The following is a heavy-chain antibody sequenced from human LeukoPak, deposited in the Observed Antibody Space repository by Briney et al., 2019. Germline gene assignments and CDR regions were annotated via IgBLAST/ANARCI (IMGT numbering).Heavy chain of an antibody. D-gene: IGHD3-9*01. CDR3: ATSYYDILTGYSHYFDY. V-gene: IGHV1-18*01. Sequence: GASVKVSCKASGYTFTSYGISWVRQAPGQGLEWMGWISAYNGNTNYAQKLQGRVTMTTDTSTSTAYMELRSLRSDDTAVYYCATSYYDILTGYSHYFDYWGQGTLVTVSS. CDR1: GYTFTSYG. CDR2: ISAYNGNT. J-gene: IGHJ4*02.